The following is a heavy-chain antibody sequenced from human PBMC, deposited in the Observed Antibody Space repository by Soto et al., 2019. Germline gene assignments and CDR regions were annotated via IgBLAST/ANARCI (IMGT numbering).Heavy chain of an antibody. CDR1: GDSFTSYY. V-gene: IGHV1-46*01. J-gene: IGHJ6*02. CDR2: INPSGGST. Sequence: ASVKVSCKACGDSFTSYYRHWVGQAPGQGREWMGIINPSGGSTSYAQKFQGRVTMTRDTSTSTVYMELSSLRSEDTAAYYCARDRDIVVVPDAFYYYYYGMDVWGQGTMVTVSS. D-gene: IGHD2-2*01. CDR3: ARDRDIVVVPDAFYYYYYGMDV.